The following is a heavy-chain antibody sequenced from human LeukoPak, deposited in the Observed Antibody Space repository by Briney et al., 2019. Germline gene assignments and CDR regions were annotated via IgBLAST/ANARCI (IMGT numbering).Heavy chain of an antibody. V-gene: IGHV4-59*01. J-gene: IGHJ4*02. CDR3: ARGKGIDDGDYGFKDRGFDY. CDR2: IYNSGIT. D-gene: IGHD4-17*01. CDR1: VPGASISKYY. Sequence: SETLSLTCSVSVPGASISKYYWSWIRHPPGKGLEWIGYIYNSGITNYKSSLKSRVTISVDTSRNQFSLKLRSVTAADTAVYYCARGKGIDDGDYGFKDRGFDYWSQGTLVTVSS.